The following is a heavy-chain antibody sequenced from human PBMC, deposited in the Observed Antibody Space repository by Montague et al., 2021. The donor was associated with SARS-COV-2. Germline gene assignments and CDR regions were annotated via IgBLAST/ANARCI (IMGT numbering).Heavy chain of an antibody. V-gene: IGHV4-4*02. CDR3: ARQIQQVVLSPAKLTNWFDL. CDR2: IYHSGST. CDR1: GASITSSNW. J-gene: IGHJ5*02. D-gene: IGHD2-15*01. Sequence: SETLSLTCTVSGASITSSNWWNWVRQPPGKGLEWIGQIYHSGSTNYNPSLKSRLTLSLDKSKNQFSLSLSPVTAADTAVYYCARQIQQVVLSPAKLTNWFDLWGLGTLVTVAS.